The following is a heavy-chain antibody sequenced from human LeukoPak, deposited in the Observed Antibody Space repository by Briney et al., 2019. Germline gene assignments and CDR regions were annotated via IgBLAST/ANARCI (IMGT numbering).Heavy chain of an antibody. CDR2: ISSSGYYI. V-gene: IGHV3-21*01. CDR3: AELGITVIGRV. J-gene: IGHJ6*01. D-gene: IGHD3-10*02. CDR1: GFTFSNSN. Sequence: PGGSLRLSCAASGFTFSNSNVNWVPQAPGKGVEWVSCISSSGYYIYYADSVKGRFTISRDNAKNSLYLQMNSVRAEDTAVYYCAELGITVIGRVW.